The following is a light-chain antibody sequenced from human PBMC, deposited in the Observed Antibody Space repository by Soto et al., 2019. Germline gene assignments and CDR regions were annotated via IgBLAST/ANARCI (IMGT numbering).Light chain of an antibody. CDR2: RNN. J-gene: IGLJ2*01. Sequence: QSVLTQPHSASGTHGQRVTISCSGSSSNIGSNYVSWYQQLPGTAPKLLIYRNNQRPSGVPDRFSGSKSGTSASLANSGLRSEDEADYYCAAWDDSLRGVVFGGGTKLTVL. CDR3: AAWDDSLRGVV. CDR1: SSNIGSNY. V-gene: IGLV1-47*01.